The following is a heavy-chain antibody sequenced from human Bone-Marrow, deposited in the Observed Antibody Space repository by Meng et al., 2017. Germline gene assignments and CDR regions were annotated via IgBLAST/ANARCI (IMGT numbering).Heavy chain of an antibody. Sequence: GGSLRLSCAASGFTFSSYGMHWVRQAPGKGLEWVAVIWYDGSNKYYADSVKGRFTISRDNSKNTLYLQMNSRRAEDTAVYYCASVLATTRDDYWGQGTLVTVSS. CDR3: ASVLATTRDDY. CDR1: GFTFSSYG. D-gene: IGHD5-24*01. CDR2: IWYDGSNK. J-gene: IGHJ4*02. V-gene: IGHV3-33*01.